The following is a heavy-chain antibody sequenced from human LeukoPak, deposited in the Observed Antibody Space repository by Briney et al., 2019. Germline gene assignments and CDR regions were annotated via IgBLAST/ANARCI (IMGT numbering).Heavy chain of an antibody. CDR3: ARGVMGYDFWSGDNWFDP. Sequence: SETLSLTCTVSGGSISSSSYYWGWIRQPPGKGLEWIGSICYSGSTYYNPSLKSRVTISVDTSKNQFSLKLSSVTAADTAVYYCARGVMGYDFWSGDNWFDPWGQGTLVTVSS. CDR2: ICYSGST. V-gene: IGHV4-39*07. CDR1: GGSISSSSYY. J-gene: IGHJ5*02. D-gene: IGHD3-3*01.